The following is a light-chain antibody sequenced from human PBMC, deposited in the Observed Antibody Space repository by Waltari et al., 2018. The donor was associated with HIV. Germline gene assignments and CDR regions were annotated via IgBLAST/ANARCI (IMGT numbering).Light chain of an antibody. CDR3: NSRESSAKHDWV. Sequence: SSELTQAPAVSVALGQPVRITCQGDSLRSYYATSWYQTKPGQAPVLVIDGKNNRPAGIPDRLSGSSSGNTASLTITGAQAEDEADYYRNSRESSAKHDWVYGGGTKLTVL. J-gene: IGLJ3*02. CDR1: SLRSYY. CDR2: GKN. V-gene: IGLV3-19*01.